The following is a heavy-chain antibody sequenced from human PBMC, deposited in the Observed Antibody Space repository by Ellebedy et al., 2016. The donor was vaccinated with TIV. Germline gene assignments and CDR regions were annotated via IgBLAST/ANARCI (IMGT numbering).Heavy chain of an antibody. J-gene: IGHJ2*01. CDR2: VYYSGKT. V-gene: IGHV4-59*01. CDR1: GASINSY. CDR3: ARKSLSNWSFDL. Sequence: MPSETLSLTCTVSGASINSYWNWIRQPPGRGLEYIGDVYYSGKTNYNPSLKDRVTISLDTSKSQFSLNLNSVTAADTAVYYCARKSLSNWSFDLWGRGTLVTVSS.